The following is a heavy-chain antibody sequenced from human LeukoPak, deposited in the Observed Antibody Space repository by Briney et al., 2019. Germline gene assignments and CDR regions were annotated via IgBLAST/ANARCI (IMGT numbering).Heavy chain of an antibody. CDR3: ARDYCSGGSCYSFSYYYYMDV. CDR2: IWYDGSNE. Sequence: GGSLRLSCAASGFTFSSYSMHWVRHAPGKGREWVTVIWYDGSNEYYADSVRGRFTISRDNSKNTLYLQMNRLSPEDTAVYYCARDYCSGGSCYSFSYYYYMDVWGKGTTVTVSS. D-gene: IGHD2-15*01. V-gene: IGHV3-33*01. CDR1: GFTFSSYS. J-gene: IGHJ6*03.